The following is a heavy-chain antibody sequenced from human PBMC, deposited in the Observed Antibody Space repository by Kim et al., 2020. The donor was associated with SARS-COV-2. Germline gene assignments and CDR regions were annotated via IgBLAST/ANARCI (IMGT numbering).Heavy chain of an antibody. D-gene: IGHD6-19*01. CDR1: GGSISSSSYY. Sequence: SETLSLTCTVSGGSISSSSYYWGWIRQPPGKGLEWIGSIYYSGSTYYNPSLKSRVTISVDTSKNQFSLKLSSVTAADTAVYYCARHKKGRSKGSGWYGFDYWGQGTLVTVSS. CDR3: ARHKKGRSKGSGWYGFDY. V-gene: IGHV4-39*01. CDR2: IYYSGST. J-gene: IGHJ4*02.